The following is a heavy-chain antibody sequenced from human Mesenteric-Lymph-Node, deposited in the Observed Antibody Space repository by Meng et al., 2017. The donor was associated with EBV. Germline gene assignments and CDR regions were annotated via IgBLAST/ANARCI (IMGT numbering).Heavy chain of an antibody. Sequence: QLQLQETGPGLVKPSQTLSFPCAVSGGSISRGGYYWSWIRQPPGKGLEWIGYIYYSGSTYYNPSLKSRVTISVDTSKNQFSLKLSSVTAADTAVYYCARGSRDGYNLDYWGQGTLVTVSS. CDR1: GGSISRGGYY. CDR3: ARGSRDGYNLDY. D-gene: IGHD5-24*01. CDR2: IYYSGST. J-gene: IGHJ4*02. V-gene: IGHV4-30-4*01.